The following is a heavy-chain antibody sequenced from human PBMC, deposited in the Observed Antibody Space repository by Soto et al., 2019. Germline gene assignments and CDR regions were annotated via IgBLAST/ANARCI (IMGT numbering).Heavy chain of an antibody. V-gene: IGHV5-51*01. D-gene: IGHD6-19*01. J-gene: IGHJ6*02. Sequence: GESLKISCKGSGYSFTSYWIGWVRQMPGKGLEWMGIIYPGDSDTRYSPSFQGQVTIPADKSISTAYLQWSSLKASDTAMYYCARHLFSSDFYYYYYGMDVWGQGTTVTVSS. CDR2: IYPGDSDT. CDR1: GYSFTSYW. CDR3: ARHLFSSDFYYYYYGMDV.